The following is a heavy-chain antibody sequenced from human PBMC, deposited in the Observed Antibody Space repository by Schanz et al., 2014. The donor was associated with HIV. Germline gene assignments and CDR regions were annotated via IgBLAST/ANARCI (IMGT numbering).Heavy chain of an antibody. CDR1: GFSFNSYG. Sequence: QVHLVESGGGVVQPGRSLRLSCAASGFSFNSYGMHWVRQAPGKGLEWVAVTSYDGTKKHYADSVKGRFTISRDNSKNSLSLLIKSLRAEDAAVYYCAKDRNYYESKYRGKGNYYYYYGMDVWGQGTTVTVSS. D-gene: IGHD3-22*01. CDR2: TSYDGTKK. J-gene: IGHJ6*02. V-gene: IGHV3-30*18. CDR3: AKDRNYYESKYRGKGNYYYYYGMDV.